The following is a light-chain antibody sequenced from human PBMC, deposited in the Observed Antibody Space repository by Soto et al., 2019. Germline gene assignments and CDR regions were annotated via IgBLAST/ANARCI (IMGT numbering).Light chain of an antibody. CDR3: NSYAGSNNWV. CDR2: XVX. CDR1: SSDVGGYNY. V-gene: IGLV2-8*01. Sequence: QSALTQPASVSGSPGQSITISWTGTSSDVGGYNYVSWYQQHPGKAPKLMIYXVXKRPSXXXDXFSGSKSGNTASLTVSGLQAEDEADYYCNSYAGSNNWVFGGGTKLTVL. J-gene: IGLJ3*02.